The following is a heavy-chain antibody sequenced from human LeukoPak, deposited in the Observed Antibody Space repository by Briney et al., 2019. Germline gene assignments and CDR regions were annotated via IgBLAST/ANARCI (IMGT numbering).Heavy chain of an antibody. D-gene: IGHD6-19*01. J-gene: IGHJ6*02. V-gene: IGHV3-21*01. CDR1: GFTFSSYS. CDR2: ISGSSSYI. CDR3: ARDRAVAAYRSGYYYYYGMDV. Sequence: PGGSLRLSCAASGFTFSSYSMNWVRQAPGKGLEWVSSISGSSSYIYYADSVKGRFTISRDNAKNSLYLQMNSLRAEDTAVYYCARDRAVAAYRSGYYYYYGMDVWGQGTTVTVSS.